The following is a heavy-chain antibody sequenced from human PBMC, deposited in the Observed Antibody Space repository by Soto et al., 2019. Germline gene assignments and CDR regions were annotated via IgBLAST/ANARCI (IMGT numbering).Heavy chain of an antibody. CDR1: GGTFSSYA. D-gene: IGHD3-22*01. CDR3: ARESQVDSSGYYYVAY. V-gene: IGHV1-69*06. CDR2: IIPIFGTA. J-gene: IGHJ4*02. Sequence: SVKVSCKASGGTFSSYAISWVREAPGQGLEWMGGIIPIFGTANYAQKFQGRVTITADKSTSTAYMELSSLRSEDTAVYYCARESQVDSSGYYYVAYWGQGTLVTVSS.